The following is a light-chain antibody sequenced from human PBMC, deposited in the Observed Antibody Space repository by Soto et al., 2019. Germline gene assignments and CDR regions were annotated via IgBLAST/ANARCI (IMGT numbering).Light chain of an antibody. CDR1: QSVSSSY. Sequence: EIMLTQSPGTLSLSPGERATLSCRASQSVSSSYLAWYQQKPVQAPRLLIYGASSSSTGIPARFSGSESGTDFTLNISRLETEDFAVYYCQQYGSSPPWTFGQGTKVEIK. CDR3: QQYGSSPPWT. J-gene: IGKJ1*01. CDR2: GAS. V-gene: IGKV3-20*01.